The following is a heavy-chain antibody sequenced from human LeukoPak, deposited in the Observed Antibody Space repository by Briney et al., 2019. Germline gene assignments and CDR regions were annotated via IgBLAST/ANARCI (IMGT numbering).Heavy chain of an antibody. CDR2: INPSGGST. Sequence: ASVKVSCKASGYTFTSYYMHWVRQAPGQGLEWMGIINPSGGSTSYAQKFQGRATMTRDTSTSTVYMELSSLRSEDTAVYYCARYETNCSSTSCYPSNWFDPWGQGTLVTVSS. D-gene: IGHD2-2*01. J-gene: IGHJ5*02. CDR3: ARYETNCSSTSCYPSNWFDP. CDR1: GYTFTSYY. V-gene: IGHV1-46*01.